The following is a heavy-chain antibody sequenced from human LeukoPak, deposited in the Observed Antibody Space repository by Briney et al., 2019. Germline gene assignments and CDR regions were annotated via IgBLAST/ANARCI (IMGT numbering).Heavy chain of an antibody. J-gene: IGHJ4*02. CDR2: ISWDGGST. D-gene: IGHD6-19*01. Sequence: GGSLILSCAVSGFTFDDYAMHWVRQAPGKGLEWVSLISWDGGSTYYADSVKGRFSVSRDNSKNSLYLQMNSLRAEDTAFYYCAKASGIAVTGIDYWGQGTLVTVSS. V-gene: IGHV3-43D*03. CDR1: GFTFDDYA. CDR3: AKASGIAVTGIDY.